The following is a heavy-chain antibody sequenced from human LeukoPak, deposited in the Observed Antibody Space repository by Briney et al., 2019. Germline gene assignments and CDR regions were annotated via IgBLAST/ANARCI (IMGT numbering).Heavy chain of an antibody. D-gene: IGHD4-17*01. CDR3: TVFGDSNH. J-gene: IGHJ5*02. V-gene: IGHV3-74*01. CDR1: GFRFSGYW. Sequence: QPGGSLRLSCEGSGFRFSGYWMHWVRQAPGKGLVWVSRVQDDERSASYGDSVKGRFTISRDTSKNTLYLQISSLRVEDTAVYYCTVFGDSNHWGQGTLVTVSS. CDR2: VQDDERSA.